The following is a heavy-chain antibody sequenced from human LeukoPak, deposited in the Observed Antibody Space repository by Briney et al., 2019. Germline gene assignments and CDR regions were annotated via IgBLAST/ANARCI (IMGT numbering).Heavy chain of an antibody. CDR3: AKQGGYSGYNWYYFDY. CDR2: ISGGGDKT. Sequence: PGGSLRLSCAASGFTFNNYAMSWVSQAPGKGLDWVSAISGGGDKTFYADSVQGHFTMSRDNSKNTLYLQMNSLRVEDTAVYYCAKQGGYSGYNWYYFDYWGQGTLVTVSS. D-gene: IGHD5-12*01. V-gene: IGHV3-23*01. CDR1: GFTFNNYA. J-gene: IGHJ4*02.